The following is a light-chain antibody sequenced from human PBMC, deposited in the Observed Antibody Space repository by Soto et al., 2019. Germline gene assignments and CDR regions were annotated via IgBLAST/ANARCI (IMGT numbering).Light chain of an antibody. J-gene: IGLJ1*01. CDR3: CSHVDRSTFYV. Sequence: QSALTQPASVSGSPGQSITISCTGASSDFGNDNLVSWYQQHPGKVPKLMIYEGTKRPSGVSPRFSGSKSGNTASLTISGLQAEDEADYSCCSHVDRSTFYVFGTGTKLTVL. CDR2: EGT. V-gene: IGLV2-23*01. CDR1: SSDFGNDNL.